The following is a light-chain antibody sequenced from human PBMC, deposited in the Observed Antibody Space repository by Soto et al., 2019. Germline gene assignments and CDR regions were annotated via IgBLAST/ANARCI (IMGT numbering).Light chain of an antibody. CDR1: SGHSSYA. CDR3: QTWGTGIRV. CDR2: VNSDGSH. Sequence: QPVLTQSPSASASPGASVKLTCTLSSGHSSYAIAWLQQQPEKRPRYLMKVNSDGSHSKGDGIPDRFSGSSSGAERYLTISSLQSEDEADYYCQTWGTGIRVFGGGTKVTVL. V-gene: IGLV4-69*01. J-gene: IGLJ3*02.